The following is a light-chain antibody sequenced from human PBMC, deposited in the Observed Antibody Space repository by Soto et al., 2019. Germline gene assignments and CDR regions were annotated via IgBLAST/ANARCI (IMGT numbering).Light chain of an antibody. J-gene: IGKJ2*01. CDR2: GAS. CDR3: QQYGSSPPYT. Sequence: EIVLTQSPGTLSLSPGERATLSCRASQSVSSSYLAWYQQKPGQAPRLLIYGASSRATGIPDRFSGSGSGTDFTVTISRLEPEAFAVDYCQQYGSSPPYTFGQGTKLEIK. V-gene: IGKV3-20*01. CDR1: QSVSSSY.